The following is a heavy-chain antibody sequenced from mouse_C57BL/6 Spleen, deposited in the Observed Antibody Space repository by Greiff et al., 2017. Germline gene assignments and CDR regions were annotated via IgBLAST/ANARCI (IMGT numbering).Heavy chain of an antibody. J-gene: IGHJ3*01. Sequence: QVQLQQPGAELVMPGASVKLSCKASGYTFTSYWMHWVKQRPGQGLEWIGEIDPSDSYPNYNQKFKGKSTLTVDKSSSTAYMRRSSLTSEDAAFYYGARSNDEFAYWGQGTLVTVSA. D-gene: IGHD2-3*01. CDR2: IDPSDSYP. V-gene: IGHV1-69*01. CDR1: GYTFTSYW. CDR3: ARSNDEFAY.